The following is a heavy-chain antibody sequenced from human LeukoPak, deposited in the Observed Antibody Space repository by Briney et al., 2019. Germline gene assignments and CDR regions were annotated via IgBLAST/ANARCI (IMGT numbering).Heavy chain of an antibody. V-gene: IGHV1-46*01. CDR3: ARGWGSGSYYDAFDI. Sequence: GASVKVSCKASGYTFTSYYMHWVRQAPGQGLEWMGIINPSGGSTSYAQKFQGRVTMTRDTSTSTVYMELSSLRPEDTAVYYCARGWGSGSYYDAFDIWGQGTMVTVSS. D-gene: IGHD1-26*01. J-gene: IGHJ3*02. CDR1: GYTFTSYY. CDR2: INPSGGST.